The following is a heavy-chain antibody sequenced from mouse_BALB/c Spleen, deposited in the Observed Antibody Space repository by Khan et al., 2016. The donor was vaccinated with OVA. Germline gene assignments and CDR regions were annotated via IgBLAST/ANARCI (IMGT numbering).Heavy chain of an antibody. Sequence: EVQLQESGPGLVKPSQSLSLTCTATGYSITSGYGWNWIRQFPGNQLEWMGYISYSGSTNYNPSLKSRISITRDTSKNQFFLQLNSVTTEDTATYYWARTGRIKYWGQGTTLTVSS. CDR3: ARTGRIKY. CDR1: GYSITSGYG. CDR2: ISYSGST. V-gene: IGHV3-2*02. D-gene: IGHD1-1*01. J-gene: IGHJ2*01.